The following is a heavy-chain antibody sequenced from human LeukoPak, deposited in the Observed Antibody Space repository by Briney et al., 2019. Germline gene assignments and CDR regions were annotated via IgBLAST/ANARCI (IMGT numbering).Heavy chain of an antibody. V-gene: IGHV4-59*08. CDR3: ASLATNSMYYYVSTPVDY. Sequence: SETLSLTCTVSGGSISSYYWSWIRQPPGKGLEWIGYIYYSGSTNYNPSLKSRVTISVDTSKNQFSLKLSSVTAADTAVYYCASLATNSMYYYVSTPVDYWGQGTLVTVSS. D-gene: IGHD3-22*01. J-gene: IGHJ4*02. CDR2: IYYSGST. CDR1: GGSISSYY.